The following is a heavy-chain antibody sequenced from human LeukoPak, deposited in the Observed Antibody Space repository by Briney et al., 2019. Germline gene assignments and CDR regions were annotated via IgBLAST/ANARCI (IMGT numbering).Heavy chain of an antibody. Sequence: SQTLSLTCTVSGGSISSGGYYWSWIRQHPGQGLEWIGYIYYSGSTYYNPSLKSRVTISVDTSKNQFSLKLSSVTAADTAVYYCASAFSENDAFDIWGQGTMVTVSS. CDR2: IYYSGST. J-gene: IGHJ3*02. V-gene: IGHV4-31*03. CDR1: GGSISSGGYY. CDR3: ASAFSENDAFDI.